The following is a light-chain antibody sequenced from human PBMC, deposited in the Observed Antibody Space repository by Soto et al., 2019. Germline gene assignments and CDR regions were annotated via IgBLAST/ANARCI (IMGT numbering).Light chain of an antibody. J-gene: IGLJ1*01. CDR3: FSKISGFVYG. CDR2: DVN. V-gene: IGLV2-14*01. Sequence: QSALAQPASVSGSFGQSITISCSGPNTDLGVYDYVSWYQHQPGKAPTLLIYDVNNRPSGISDRFSGSKSGDTASLTISGLQSEDEADYFCFSKISGFVYGFGTGTKVTVL. CDR1: NTDLGVYDY.